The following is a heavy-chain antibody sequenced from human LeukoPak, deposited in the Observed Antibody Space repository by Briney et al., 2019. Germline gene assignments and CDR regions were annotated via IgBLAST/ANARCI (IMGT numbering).Heavy chain of an antibody. V-gene: IGHV1-8*01. CDR2: MNPNSGNT. D-gene: IGHD2-15*01. CDR1: GYTFTSYD. Sequence: ASVKVSCKASGYTFTSYDINWVRQATGQGLEWMGWMNPNSGNTGYAQKFQGRVTMTRNTSISTAYMELSSLRSEDTAVYYYAREWPIYCSGGSCYFRRSHTLKKNWFDPWGQGTLVTVSS. J-gene: IGHJ5*02. CDR3: AREWPIYCSGGSCYFRRSHTLKKNWFDP.